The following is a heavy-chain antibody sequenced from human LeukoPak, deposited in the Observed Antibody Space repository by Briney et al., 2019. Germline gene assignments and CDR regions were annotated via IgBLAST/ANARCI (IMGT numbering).Heavy chain of an antibody. CDR3: ARVNYCSSISCYSNSYYMDV. Sequence: SETLSLTCAVYGGSFSGYSWCWIRQPPGKGLEWIGEINQSGTPNYNPSLNSRLTISLDTSKNQFALKLSSVTAAGTAVFYCARVNYCSSISCYSNSYYMDVWGKGTTVTVSS. V-gene: IGHV4-34*01. J-gene: IGHJ6*03. CDR1: GGSFSGYS. CDR2: INQSGTP. D-gene: IGHD2-2*01.